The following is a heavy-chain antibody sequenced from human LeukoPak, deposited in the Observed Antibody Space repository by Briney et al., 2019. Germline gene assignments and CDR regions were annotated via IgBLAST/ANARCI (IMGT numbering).Heavy chain of an antibody. CDR3: AKPGRNSEYSYDPWYFDL. CDR2: ISYDGSNK. D-gene: IGHD5-18*01. J-gene: IGHJ2*01. V-gene: IGHV3-30*18. CDR1: GFTFSSYG. Sequence: GGSLRLSCAASGFTFSSYGMHWVRQAPGKGLEWVAIISYDGSNKYYADSVKGRFTISRDNSKNTLYLQMNSLRAEDTAVYYCAKPGRNSEYSYDPWYFDLWGRGTLVTVSS.